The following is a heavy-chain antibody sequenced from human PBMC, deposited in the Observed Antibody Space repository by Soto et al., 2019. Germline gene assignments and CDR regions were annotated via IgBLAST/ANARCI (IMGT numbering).Heavy chain of an antibody. CDR2: IYKSATT. J-gene: IGHJ5*01. V-gene: IGHV4-30-4*01. Sequence: PSETLSLTCTVSGGSISSGDYYWSWIRQPPGKGLGYIGYIYKSATTYYNPSFESRVAISVDTSKSQFSLNVTSVTAADTAVYFCARGRYCLTGRCFPNWFDSWGQGARVTVSS. D-gene: IGHD7-27*01. CDR1: GGSISSGDYY. CDR3: ARGRYCLTGRCFPNWFDS.